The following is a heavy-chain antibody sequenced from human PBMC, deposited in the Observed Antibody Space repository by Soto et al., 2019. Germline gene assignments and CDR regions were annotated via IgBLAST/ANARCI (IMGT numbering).Heavy chain of an antibody. D-gene: IGHD2-8*01. CDR3: AGWGDCTNGVCSGYYYYMDV. V-gene: IGHV3-7*03. Sequence: GGSLRLSCAASGFTFSSYWMSWVRQAPGKGLEWVANIKQDGSEKYYVDSVKGRFTISRDNSKNTLYLQMNSLRAEDTAVYYCAGWGDCTNGVCSGYYYYMDVWGKGTTVTVSS. CDR1: GFTFSSYW. J-gene: IGHJ6*03. CDR2: IKQDGSEK.